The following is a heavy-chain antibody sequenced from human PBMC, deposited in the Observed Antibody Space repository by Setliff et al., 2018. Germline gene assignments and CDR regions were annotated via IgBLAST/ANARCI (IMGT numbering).Heavy chain of an antibody. CDR1: GYTFTDYT. D-gene: IGHD3-10*01. V-gene: IGHV1-3*04. CDR2: INTGNGNT. Sequence: ASVKVSCKASGYTFTDYTIHWVRQAPRQRFEWMGWINTGNGNTRYAEQVQGRVTISRDTSASTAYMELSSLRLTSVTATDTAVYYCARTVEDYYGSGSYRFWGQGTLVTVSS. J-gene: IGHJ4*02. CDR3: ARTVEDYYGSGSYRF.